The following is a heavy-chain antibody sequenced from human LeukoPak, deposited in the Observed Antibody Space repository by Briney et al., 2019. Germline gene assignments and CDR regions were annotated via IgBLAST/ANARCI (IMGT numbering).Heavy chain of an antibody. CDR3: ARGVVIDDSYFDY. J-gene: IGHJ4*02. D-gene: IGHD3-3*01. V-gene: IGHV4-30-2*01. CDR2: IYHSGST. CDR1: GGSISSGGYC. Sequence: SETLSLTCTVSGGSISSGGYCWSWIRQPPGKGLEWIGYIYHSGSTYYNPSLKSRVTIPLDRSKNQFSLKLSSVTAADTAVYYCARGVVIDDSYFDYWGQGTLVTVSS.